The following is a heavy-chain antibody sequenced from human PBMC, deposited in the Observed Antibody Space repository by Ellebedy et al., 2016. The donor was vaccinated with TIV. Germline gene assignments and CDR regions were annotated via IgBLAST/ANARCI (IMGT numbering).Heavy chain of an antibody. CDR3: ARVDEHRVATLGTDSYYFDY. CDR2: IIPIFGTA. CDR1: GGTFSSYA. V-gene: IGHV1-69*13. D-gene: IGHD5-12*01. Sequence: SVKVSXXASGGTFSSYAISWVRQAPGQGLEWMGGIIPIFGTANYAQKFQGRVTITADESTSTAYMELSSLRSEDTAVYYCARVDEHRVATLGTDSYYFDYWGQGTLVTVSS. J-gene: IGHJ4*02.